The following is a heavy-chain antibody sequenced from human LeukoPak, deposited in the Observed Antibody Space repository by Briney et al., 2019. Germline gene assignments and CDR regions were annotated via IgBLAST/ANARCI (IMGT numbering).Heavy chain of an antibody. CDR1: GFTFDDYA. CDR3: ARDAHFGGVFDI. J-gene: IGHJ3*02. Sequence: RPGGSLRFSCAASGFTFDDYAMSWVRQAPGKGLEWVSGINWNGGSTGYVDSVKGRFAISRDNAKNSLYLQMNSLRGEDTALYYCARDAHFGGVFDIWGQGTMVTVSS. D-gene: IGHD2-21*01. CDR2: INWNGGST. V-gene: IGHV3-20*04.